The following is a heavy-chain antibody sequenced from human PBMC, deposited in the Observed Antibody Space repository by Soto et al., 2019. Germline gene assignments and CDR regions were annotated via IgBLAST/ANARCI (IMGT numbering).Heavy chain of an antibody. J-gene: IGHJ4*02. CDR3: AREYPVHSAYFDY. CDR2: MYYSGNV. V-gene: IGHV4-59*01. D-gene: IGHD1-26*01. CDR1: GASISSYY. Sequence: QVQLQESGPGLLKPSETLSLTCTVSGASISSYYWSWIRQSPEKGLEWIGYMYYSGNVNYNLSLRSRVTISVDTSKNQCSLNLNFMTAADTALYYCAREYPVHSAYFDYWGQGILVTVSS.